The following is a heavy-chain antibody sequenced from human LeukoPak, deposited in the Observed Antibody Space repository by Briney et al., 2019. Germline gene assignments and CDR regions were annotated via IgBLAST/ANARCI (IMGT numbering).Heavy chain of an antibody. Sequence: SETLSLTCTVSGGSISSGDYYWSWIRQPPGKGLEWIGYIYYSGSTNYNPSLKSRVTISVDTSKNQFSLKLSSVTAADTAVYYCARHACSSTSCYAYYYYYYGMDVWGQGTTVTVSS. CDR1: GGSISSGDYY. CDR2: IYYSGST. D-gene: IGHD2-2*01. CDR3: ARHACSSTSCYAYYYYYYGMDV. J-gene: IGHJ6*02. V-gene: IGHV4-61*08.